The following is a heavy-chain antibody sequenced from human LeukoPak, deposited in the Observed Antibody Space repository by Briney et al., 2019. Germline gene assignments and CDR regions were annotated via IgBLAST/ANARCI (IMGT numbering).Heavy chain of an antibody. J-gene: IGHJ4*02. D-gene: IGHD6-19*01. V-gene: IGHV1-24*01. CDR2: FDPEDGET. Sequence: AKVSCKVSGYTLTELSMHWVRQAPGKGLEWMGGFDPEDGETIYAQKFQGRVTMTEDTSTDTAYMELSSLRSEDTAVYYCATDRSGWGPRNIYYFDYWGQGTLVTVSS. CDR3: ATDRSGWGPRNIYYFDY. CDR1: GYTLTELS.